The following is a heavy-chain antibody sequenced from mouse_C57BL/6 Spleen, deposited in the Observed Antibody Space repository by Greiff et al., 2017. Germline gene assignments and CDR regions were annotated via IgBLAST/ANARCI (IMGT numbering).Heavy chain of an antibody. V-gene: IGHV3-8*01. Sequence: EVQLVESGPGLAKPSQTLSLTCSVTGYSITSDYWNWIRKFPGNKLEYMGYISYSGSTYYNPSLKSRISITRDTSKNQYYLQLNSVTTEDTATYYCARGLYDGYSDWYFDVWGTGTTVTVSS. D-gene: IGHD2-3*01. J-gene: IGHJ1*03. CDR2: ISYSGST. CDR1: GYSITSDY. CDR3: ARGLYDGYSDWYFDV.